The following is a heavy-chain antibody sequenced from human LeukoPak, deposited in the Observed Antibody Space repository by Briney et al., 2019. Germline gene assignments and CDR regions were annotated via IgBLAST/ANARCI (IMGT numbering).Heavy chain of an antibody. Sequence: SQTLSLTCTVSGGSISSGDYYWSWIRQPPGKGLEWIGYIYYSGSTYYNPSLKSRVTISVDTSKNQFSLKLSSVTAADTAVYYWARGVIGYYDSSGSANWGQGTLVTVSS. J-gene: IGHJ4*02. V-gene: IGHV4-30-4*01. CDR1: GGSISSGDYY. CDR3: ARGVIGYYDSSGSAN. D-gene: IGHD3-22*01. CDR2: IYYSGST.